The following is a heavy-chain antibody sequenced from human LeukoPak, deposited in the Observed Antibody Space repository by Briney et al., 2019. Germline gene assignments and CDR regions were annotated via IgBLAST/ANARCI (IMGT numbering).Heavy chain of an antibody. CDR1: GGSISSGGYY. J-gene: IGHJ3*02. D-gene: IGHD3-9*01. Sequence: PSETLSLTCTVSGGSISSGGYYWSWIRQHPGKGLEWIGYIYYSGSTNYNPPLKSRVTISVDPSKNQFSLKLSSVTAADTAVYYCARPRLNYDILTGYYELDAFDIWGQGTMVTVSS. V-gene: IGHV4-61*08. CDR3: ARPRLNYDILTGYYELDAFDI. CDR2: IYYSGST.